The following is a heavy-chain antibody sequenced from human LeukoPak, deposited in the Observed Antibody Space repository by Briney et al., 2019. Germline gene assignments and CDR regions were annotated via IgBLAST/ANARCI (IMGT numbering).Heavy chain of an antibody. J-gene: IGHJ4*02. CDR2: MYYRGST. V-gene: IGHV4-39*07. D-gene: IGHD1-26*01. CDR1: GGSISSSSHY. CDR3: ATTTIRLGY. Sequence: SETLSLTCTVSGGSISSSSHYWGWTRQPPGKGLEWIGSMYYRGSTYHNPSLKSRVTISVDTSKNQFSLKLSSVTAADTAVYYCATTTIRLGYWGQGTLVTVSS.